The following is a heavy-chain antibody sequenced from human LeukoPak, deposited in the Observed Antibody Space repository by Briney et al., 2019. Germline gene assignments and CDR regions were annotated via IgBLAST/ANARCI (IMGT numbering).Heavy chain of an antibody. D-gene: IGHD6-13*01. Sequence: SETLSLTCAVYGGSFSGYYWSWIRQPPGKGLEWIGEINHSGSTNYNPSLKSRVAISVDTSKNQFSLKLSSATAADTAVYYCARSSIAAAGRPFDYWGQGTLVTVSS. V-gene: IGHV4-34*01. CDR3: ARSSIAAAGRPFDY. CDR2: INHSGST. CDR1: GGSFSGYY. J-gene: IGHJ4*02.